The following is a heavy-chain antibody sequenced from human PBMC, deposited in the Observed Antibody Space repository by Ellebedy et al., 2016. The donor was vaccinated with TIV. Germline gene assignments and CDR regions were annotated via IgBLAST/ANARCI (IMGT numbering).Heavy chain of an antibody. CDR3: ARHVQMEWLLSPVYGMDV. J-gene: IGHJ6*02. Sequence: MPSETLSLTCTVSGGSISSYYWSWIRQPPGKGLEWIGFIYYSGSTNYNPSLKSRVTISVDTYKNQFSLKLSSVTAADTAVYYCARHVQMEWLLSPVYGMDVWGQGTTVTVSS. V-gene: IGHV4-59*08. CDR2: IYYSGST. CDR1: GGSISSYY. D-gene: IGHD3-3*01.